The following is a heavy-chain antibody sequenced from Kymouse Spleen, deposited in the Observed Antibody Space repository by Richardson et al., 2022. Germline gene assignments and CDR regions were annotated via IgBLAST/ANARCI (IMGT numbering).Heavy chain of an antibody. Sequence: QVQLVESGGGVVQPGRSLRLSCAASGFTFSSYGMHWVRQAPGKGLEWVAVIWYDGSNKYYADSVKGRFTISRDNSKNTLYLQMNSLRAEDTAVYYCARTGILTGYYYYYYYGMDVWGQGTTVTVSS. CDR1: GFTFSSYG. D-gene: IGHD3-9*01. CDR3: ARTGILTGYYYYYYYGMDV. J-gene: IGHJ6*02. V-gene: IGHV3-33*01. CDR2: IWYDGSNK.